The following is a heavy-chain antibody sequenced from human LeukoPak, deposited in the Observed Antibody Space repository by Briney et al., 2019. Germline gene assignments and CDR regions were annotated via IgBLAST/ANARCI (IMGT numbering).Heavy chain of an antibody. D-gene: IGHD5-12*01. CDR3: ARHGGGYDPYYFDY. J-gene: IGHJ4*02. Sequence: SETLSLTCAVYGGSFSGYYWSWIRQPPGKGLEWIGEINHSGSTNYNPSLKSRVTISVDASKNQFSLKLSSVTAADTAVYYCARHGGGYDPYYFDYWGQGTLVTVSS. V-gene: IGHV4-34*01. CDR1: GGSFSGYY. CDR2: INHSGST.